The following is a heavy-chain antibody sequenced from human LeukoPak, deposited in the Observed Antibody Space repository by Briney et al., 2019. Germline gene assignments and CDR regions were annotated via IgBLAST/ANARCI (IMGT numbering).Heavy chain of an antibody. J-gene: IGHJ4*02. CDR2: IKKNGGIT. D-gene: IGHD6-19*01. V-gene: IGHV3-20*04. Sequence: PGGSLRLSCAASGFTFDDYGMSWGRQAPGKGLEWVSGIKKNGGITSYADSVKGRFTISRDNAKKSLYLQMNSLRAEDTALFYCVRGFSNGPFVYWGRGTPVTVSS. CDR1: GFTFDDYG. CDR3: VRGFSNGPFVY.